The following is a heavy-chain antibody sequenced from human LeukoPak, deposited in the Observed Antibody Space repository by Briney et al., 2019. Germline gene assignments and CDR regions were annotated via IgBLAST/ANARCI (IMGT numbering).Heavy chain of an antibody. CDR3: ARDPSRSSGHFHMDV. D-gene: IGHD6-19*01. CDR2: ISGGGNTI. Sequence: PGGSLRLSCAASGFTFSDYYMTWIRQAPGKGLEWVSYISGGGNTIFYADPVKGRFTISRDNAKNSLFLQLNSLRGEDTAVYYCARDPSRSSGHFHMDVWGKGTTVTVSS. CDR1: GFTFSDYY. V-gene: IGHV3-11*04. J-gene: IGHJ6*03.